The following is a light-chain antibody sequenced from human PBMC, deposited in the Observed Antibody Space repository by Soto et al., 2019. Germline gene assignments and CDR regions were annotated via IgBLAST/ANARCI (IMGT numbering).Light chain of an antibody. Sequence: QSALAQPASVSGSPGQSITISCTGTNSNVGNYNLVSWYQQHPGRAPKLLIYEVTKRPSGVSNRFSASKSGNTASLTISGRQAEDEADYYCCSYAGRSDYVFGTGTKVTVL. CDR2: EVT. V-gene: IGLV2-23*02. CDR1: NSNVGNYNL. J-gene: IGLJ1*01. CDR3: CSYAGRSDYV.